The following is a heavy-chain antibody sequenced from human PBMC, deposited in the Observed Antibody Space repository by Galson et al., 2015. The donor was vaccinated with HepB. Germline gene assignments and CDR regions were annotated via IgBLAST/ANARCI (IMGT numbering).Heavy chain of an antibody. Sequence: QSGAEVKKPGESLRISCKGSGYSFTSYWISWVRQMPGKGLEWMGRIDPSDSYTNYSPSFQGHVTISADKSISTAYLQWSSLKASDTAMYYCARGAVATIGANWFDPWGQGTLVTVSS. V-gene: IGHV5-10-1*01. CDR3: ARGAVATIGANWFDP. CDR2: IDPSDSYT. D-gene: IGHD5-12*01. J-gene: IGHJ5*02. CDR1: GYSFTSYW.